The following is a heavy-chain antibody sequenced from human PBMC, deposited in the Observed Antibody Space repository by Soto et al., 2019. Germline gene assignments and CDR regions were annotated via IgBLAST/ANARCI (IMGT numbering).Heavy chain of an antibody. CDR1: GFTFSSYG. Sequence: PGGSLRLSCAASGFTFSSYGIHWVRQAPGKGLEWVSGISWNSDFIAYADSVKGRFTVSRDNANNFLYLQMNSLRDEDTAVYYCAVNIAAAGNYYYYYGMDVWGQGTTVTVSS. CDR3: AVNIAAAGNYYYYYGMDV. J-gene: IGHJ6*02. CDR2: ISWNSDFI. D-gene: IGHD6-13*01. V-gene: IGHV3-9*01.